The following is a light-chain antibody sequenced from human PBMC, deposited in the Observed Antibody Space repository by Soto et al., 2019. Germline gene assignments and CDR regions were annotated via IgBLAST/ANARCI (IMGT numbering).Light chain of an antibody. CDR1: QSISSW. Sequence: DIQMTQSPSTLSASVGDRGTITCRASQSISSWLAWYQQKPGQAPRLLIYGASSRATGIPDRFSGSGSGTDFTLTINSLQPEDFATYYCQQSYSTPLTFGGGTKVDI. J-gene: IGKJ4*01. CDR3: QQSYSTPLT. V-gene: IGKV1-39*01. CDR2: GAS.